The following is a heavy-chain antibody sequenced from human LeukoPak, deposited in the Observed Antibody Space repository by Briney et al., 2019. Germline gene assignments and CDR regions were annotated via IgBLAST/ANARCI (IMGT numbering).Heavy chain of an antibody. CDR3: AGGTMIERWFDP. Sequence: SETLSLTCAVSGGSISSGGYSWSWIRQPPGKGLEWIGYIYHSGSTYYNPSLKSRVTISVDRSKNQFSLKLSSVTAADTAVYYCAGGTMIERWFDPWGQGTLVTVSS. J-gene: IGHJ5*02. D-gene: IGHD3-22*01. V-gene: IGHV4-30-2*01. CDR1: GGSISSGGYS. CDR2: IYHSGST.